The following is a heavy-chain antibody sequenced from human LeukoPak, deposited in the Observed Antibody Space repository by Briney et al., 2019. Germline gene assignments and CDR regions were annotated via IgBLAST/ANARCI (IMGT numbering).Heavy chain of an antibody. CDR2: ISAYNGNT. CDR1: GYTFTSYA. Sequence: ASVTVSCKASGYTFTSYAISWVRQAPGQGLEWMGWISAYNGNTNYPQELQGRLTITTDTSTSTAYMELRSLISDDAVVYYCARSRGYCGCGSCYFDFWGQGTLVTVSS. V-gene: IGHV1-18*01. J-gene: IGHJ4*02. CDR3: ARSRGYCGCGSCYFDF. D-gene: IGHD2-15*01.